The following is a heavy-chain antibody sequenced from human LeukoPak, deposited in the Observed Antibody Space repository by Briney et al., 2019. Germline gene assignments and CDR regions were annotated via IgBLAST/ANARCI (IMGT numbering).Heavy chain of an antibody. J-gene: IGHJ4*02. CDR2: IYTSGST. CDR3: ARGGYSYGDDY. V-gene: IGHV4-61*02. CDR1: GGSISSGSYY. D-gene: IGHD5-18*01. Sequence: SETLSLTCTVSGGSISSGSYYWSWIRQPAGKGLEWIGRIYTSGSTNYNPSLKSTITISVDTSKNQFSLKLSSVTAADTAVYYCARGGYSYGDDYWGQGTLVTVSS.